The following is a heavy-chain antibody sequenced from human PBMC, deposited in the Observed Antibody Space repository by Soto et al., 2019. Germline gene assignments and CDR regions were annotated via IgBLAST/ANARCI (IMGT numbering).Heavy chain of an antibody. J-gene: IGHJ3*01. CDR2: ISYNGLSQ. D-gene: IGHD2-15*01. Sequence: QGQLMESGGGVVQPGKSLRLSCAASGFSFSSYSLHWVRQAPGKGLEWVAVISYNGLSQFYADSVRGRLSISRDNAKNNLYLQMNSLRDEVTAVYFCARGGRGLRGAFDFWGQGTRVTVS. CDR3: ARGGRGLRGAFDF. CDR1: GFSFSSYS. V-gene: IGHV3-30*04.